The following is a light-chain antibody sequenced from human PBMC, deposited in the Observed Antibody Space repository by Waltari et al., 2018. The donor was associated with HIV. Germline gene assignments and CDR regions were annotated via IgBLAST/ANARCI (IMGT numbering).Light chain of an antibody. CDR3: QQTHTGVT. V-gene: IGKV1-39*01. Sequence: DVQMTQSPSSLSAAVGDRVSIPCRANQSVSAYLNCYQQKPGRPPILLIYAASTLQNEVPSRFTGWGSGTDFTLAITGLQRDDFATYFCQQTHTGVTFGPGTTV. CDR1: QSVSAY. J-gene: IGKJ3*01. CDR2: AAS.